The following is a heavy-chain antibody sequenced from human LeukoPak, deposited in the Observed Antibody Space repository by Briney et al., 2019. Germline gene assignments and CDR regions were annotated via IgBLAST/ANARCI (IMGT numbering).Heavy chain of an antibody. Sequence: GGSLRLSCAASGFTFSSYAMSWVRQAPGKGLEWVSYISSSGSTIYYADSVKGRFTISRDNAKNSLYLQMNSLRAEDTAVYYCARFHYYDSSGYEDWGQGTLVTVSS. CDR2: ISSSGSTI. J-gene: IGHJ4*02. CDR3: ARFHYYDSSGYED. V-gene: IGHV3-48*04. D-gene: IGHD3-22*01. CDR1: GFTFSSYA.